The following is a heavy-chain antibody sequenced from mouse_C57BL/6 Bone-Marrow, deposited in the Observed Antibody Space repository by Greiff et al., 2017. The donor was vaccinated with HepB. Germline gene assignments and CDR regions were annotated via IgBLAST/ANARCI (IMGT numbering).Heavy chain of an antibody. CDR2: ISSASSTI. Sequence: EVKLVESGGGLVKPGGSLKLSCAASGFTFSDYGMHWVRQAPEKGLEWVGYISSASSTINYADTVKGRVTISRDNAKNTVYLQMTSLTSEDTAMYCCGRNGDYAMDGWGQGTSVTVSS. CDR3: GRNGDYAMDG. V-gene: IGHV5-17*01. J-gene: IGHJ4*01. CDR1: GFTFSDYG.